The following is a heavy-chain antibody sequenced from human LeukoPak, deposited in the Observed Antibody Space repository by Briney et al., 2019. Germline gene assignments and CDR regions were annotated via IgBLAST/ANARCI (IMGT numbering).Heavy chain of an antibody. Sequence: SETLSLTCTVSGGSISSSSYYWGWIRQPPGKGLEWIGSIYYSGSTYYNPSLKSRVTISVDTSKNQFSLKLSSVTAADTAVYYCAGQPPFVLRYFDWLPFEDYWGQGTLVTVSS. D-gene: IGHD3-9*01. CDR2: IYYSGST. CDR1: GGSISSSSYY. J-gene: IGHJ4*02. CDR3: AGQPPFVLRYFDWLPFEDY. V-gene: IGHV4-39*01.